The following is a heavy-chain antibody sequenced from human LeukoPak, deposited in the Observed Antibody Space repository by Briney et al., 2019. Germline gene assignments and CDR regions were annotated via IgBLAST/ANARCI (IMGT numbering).Heavy chain of an antibody. D-gene: IGHD2-8*01. CDR1: GGSISGSSYY. Sequence: SETLSLTCTVSGGSISGSSYYWGWIRQPPGKGLEWIGSIYYSGSTYYNPSLKSRVTISVDTSKNQFSLKLSSVTAADTAVYYCASGRGYCTNGVCYTNYGMDVWGQGTTVTVSS. V-gene: IGHV4-39*07. CDR3: ASGRGYCTNGVCYTNYGMDV. CDR2: IYYSGST. J-gene: IGHJ6*02.